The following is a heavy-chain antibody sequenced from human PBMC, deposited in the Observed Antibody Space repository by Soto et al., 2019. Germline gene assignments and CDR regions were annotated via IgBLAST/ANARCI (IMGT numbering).Heavy chain of an antibody. CDR3: ASRHCSGGSCYNHGFDS. CDR1: GASLSSISYY. D-gene: IGHD2-15*01. CDR2: IFFTGNI. J-gene: IGHJ4*02. Sequence: LSLTCTVSGASLSSISYYWGWIRQPPGKGLEWVGSIFFTGNIYYNPSLKSRVTISVDTSRNQFSLMVNSVTAADTAVYYCASRHCSGGSCYNHGFDSWGQGALVTVSS. V-gene: IGHV4-39*01.